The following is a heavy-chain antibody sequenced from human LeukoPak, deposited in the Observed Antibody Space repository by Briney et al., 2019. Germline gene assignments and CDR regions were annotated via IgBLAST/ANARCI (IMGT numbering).Heavy chain of an antibody. Sequence: ASLKVSRKASGGTFSSYAISWVRQAPGQGLEWMGGMIPLFGTANYAQKFQGRVTITTDESTSTAYMELSSLRSEDTAVYYCAREPISCGGDCYSQNWFDPWGQGTLVTVSS. J-gene: IGHJ5*02. CDR2: MIPLFGTA. V-gene: IGHV1-69*05. CDR1: GGTFSSYA. D-gene: IGHD2-21*02. CDR3: AREPISCGGDCYSQNWFDP.